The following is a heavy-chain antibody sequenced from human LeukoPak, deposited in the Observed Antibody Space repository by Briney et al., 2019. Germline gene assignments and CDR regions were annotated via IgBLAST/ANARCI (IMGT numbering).Heavy chain of an antibody. CDR1: GFTFSGYA. V-gene: IGHV3-23*01. CDR3: AKDLWVEKGSSHDAFDI. CDR2: ISGSGGST. D-gene: IGHD6-6*01. Sequence: GGSLRLACAASGFTFSGYAMSWVRHAPGKGLEWVSAISGSGGSTYYADSVKGRFTISRDNSKNTLYLQMNSLRAEDTAVYYCAKDLWVEKGSSHDAFDIWGQGTMVTVSS. J-gene: IGHJ3*02.